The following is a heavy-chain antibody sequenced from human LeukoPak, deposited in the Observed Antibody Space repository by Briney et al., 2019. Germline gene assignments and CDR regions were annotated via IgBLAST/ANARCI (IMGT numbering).Heavy chain of an antibody. Sequence: GGSLRLSCAASGFTFDDYGMSWVRQAPGKGLEWVSGINWNGGSTGYADSVKGRFTISRDNAKNSLYLQMNSLRAEDTAVYYCASLPAAVAGDYWGQGTLVTVSS. J-gene: IGHJ4*02. CDR1: GFTFDDYG. CDR2: INWNGGST. V-gene: IGHV3-20*04. CDR3: ASLPAAVAGDY. D-gene: IGHD6-19*01.